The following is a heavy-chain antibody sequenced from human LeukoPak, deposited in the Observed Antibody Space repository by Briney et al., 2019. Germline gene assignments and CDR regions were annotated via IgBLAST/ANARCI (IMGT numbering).Heavy chain of an antibody. CDR2: IYYSGST. CDR3: ARLSSGSHPNFDY. D-gene: IGHD3-22*01. CDR1: GGSISSSSYY. Sequence: PSETLSLTCTVSGGSISSSSYYWGWMRQPPGTGLEWIGSIYYSGSTYYNPSLKSRVTISVDTSKNQFSLNLRSVTAADTAVYYCARLSSGSHPNFDYWGQGTLVTVSS. V-gene: IGHV4-39*01. J-gene: IGHJ4*02.